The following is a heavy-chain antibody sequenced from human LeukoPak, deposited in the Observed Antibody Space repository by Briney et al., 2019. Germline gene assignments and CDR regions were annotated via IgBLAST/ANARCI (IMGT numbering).Heavy chain of an antibody. CDR3: AKGHFASSSFFDV. Sequence: GGSLRLSCAPSGFTFSNSAMSWVRQAPGKGLEWVSGISGSGGNTYYADSVKGRFTISRDNSKNTLYLQMNSLRVEDTATYYCAKGHFASSSFFDVWGQGTLVTVSS. CDR2: ISGSGGNT. V-gene: IGHV3-23*01. D-gene: IGHD6-6*01. CDR1: GFTFSNSA. J-gene: IGHJ4*02.